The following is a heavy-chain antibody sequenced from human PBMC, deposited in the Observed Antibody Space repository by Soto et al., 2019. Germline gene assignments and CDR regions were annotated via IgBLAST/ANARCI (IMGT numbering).Heavy chain of an antibody. CDR3: ARSRAWTMVRGVITNWFDP. V-gene: IGHV4-61*01. J-gene: IGHJ5*02. Sequence: SETLSLTCTVSGGSVSSGSYYWSWIRQPPGKGLEWIGYIYYSGSTNYNPSLKSRVTISVDTSKNQFSLKLSSVTAADTAVYYCARSRAWTMVRGVITNWFDPWGQGTLVTVSS. D-gene: IGHD3-10*01. CDR2: IYYSGST. CDR1: GGSVSSGSYY.